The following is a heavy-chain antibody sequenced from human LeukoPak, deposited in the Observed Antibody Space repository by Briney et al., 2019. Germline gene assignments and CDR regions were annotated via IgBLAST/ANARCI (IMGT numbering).Heavy chain of an antibody. CDR1: GGTFSSYA. V-gene: IGHV1-69*13. CDR2: IIPIFGTA. J-gene: IGHJ4*02. Sequence: SVKVSCEASGGTFSSYAISWVRQAPGQGLEWMGGIIPIFGTANYAQKVQGRVTITADESTSTAYMELSSLRSEDTAVYYCARGSQGENWEFDYWGQGTLVTVSS. CDR3: ARGSQGENWEFDY. D-gene: IGHD7-27*01.